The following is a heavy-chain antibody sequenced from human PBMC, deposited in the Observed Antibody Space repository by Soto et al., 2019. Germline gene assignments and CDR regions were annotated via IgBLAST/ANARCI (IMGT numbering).Heavy chain of an antibody. V-gene: IGHV4-61*01. CDR3: ARRTTSVRGTRIVPTWFDR. J-gene: IGHJ5*02. CDR1: GGSVNSGKYY. D-gene: IGHD3-10*01. CDR2: VYYSGTT. Sequence: PSETLSLTCTVSGGSVNSGKYYWTWIRQPPGKGLEWMGYVYYSGTTSYNPSLKSRITMSVDTSKNQFSLKVNSVAAADTAVYFCARRTTSVRGTRIVPTWFDRWGQGTRVTVS.